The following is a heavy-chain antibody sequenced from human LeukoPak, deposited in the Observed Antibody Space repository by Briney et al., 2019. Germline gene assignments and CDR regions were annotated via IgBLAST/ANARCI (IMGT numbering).Heavy chain of an antibody. CDR2: ISYSGST. Sequence: SETLSLTCTVSGGSISSYYWSWLRQPPGKGLEWIGYISYSGSTNYNPSLKSRVTISVDTSKNHFSLELTSVTAADTAVYYCARSYTSSWYVDYWGQGTLVAVSS. CDR1: GGSISSYY. CDR3: ARSYTSSWYVDY. J-gene: IGHJ4*02. V-gene: IGHV4-59*08. D-gene: IGHD6-13*01.